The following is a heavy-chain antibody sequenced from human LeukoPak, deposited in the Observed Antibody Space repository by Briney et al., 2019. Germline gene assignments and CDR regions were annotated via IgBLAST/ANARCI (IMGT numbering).Heavy chain of an antibody. J-gene: IGHJ4*02. V-gene: IGHV3-30*04. CDR3: ATLQNY. D-gene: IGHD5-24*01. CDR2: VSHDAENK. Sequence: GGSLRLSCAASGFSFSSCAMHWVRQAPGEGLEWVAVVSHDAENKFYADSVKGRFTISRDNSKNTVDLQINSLRTEDTAVYYCATLQNYWGRGTLVTVSS. CDR1: GFSFSSCA.